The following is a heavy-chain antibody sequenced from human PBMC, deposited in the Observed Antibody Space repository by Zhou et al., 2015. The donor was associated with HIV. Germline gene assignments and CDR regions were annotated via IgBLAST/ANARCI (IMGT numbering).Heavy chain of an antibody. V-gene: IGHV1-69*06. D-gene: IGHD3-22*01. J-gene: IGHJ6*02. CDR3: ARGTQPGFDITMIVVASYYYYGMDV. CDR2: IIPIFGTA. CDR1: GGTFSSYA. Sequence: QVQLVQSGAEVKKPGSSVKVSCKASGGTFSSYAISWVRQAPGQGLEWMGGIIPIFGTANYAQKFQGRVTITADKSTSTAYMELSSLRSEDTAVYYCARGTQPGFDITMIVVASYYYYGMDVWGQGTTVTVSS.